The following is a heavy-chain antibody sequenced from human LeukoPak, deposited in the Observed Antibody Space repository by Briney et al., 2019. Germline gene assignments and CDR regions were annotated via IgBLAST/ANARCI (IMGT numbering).Heavy chain of an antibody. V-gene: IGHV3-48*03. CDR3: AKDQNYDSSGYPDY. J-gene: IGHJ4*02. D-gene: IGHD3-22*01. Sequence: GGSLRLSCAASGFTFSSYEMNWVRQAPGRGLEWVSYISSSGSTIYYADSVEGRFTISRDNAKNSLYLQMNSLRAEDTAVYYCAKDQNYDSSGYPDYWGQGTLVTVSS. CDR2: ISSSGSTI. CDR1: GFTFSSYE.